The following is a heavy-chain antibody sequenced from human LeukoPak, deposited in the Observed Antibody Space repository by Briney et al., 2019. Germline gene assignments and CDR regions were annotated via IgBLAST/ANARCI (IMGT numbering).Heavy chain of an antibody. CDR3: ARDSGNSFDY. CDR1: GFIFSSYY. CDR2: ISSSSTYI. J-gene: IGHJ4*02. V-gene: IGHV3-21*01. Sequence: GGSLRLSCAASGFIFSSYYMNWVRQAPGKGLEWVSSISSSSTYIYYADSLKGRFTISRDNAKTSLYLQMNSLRAEDTAVYYCARDSGNSFDYWGQGTLVTVSS.